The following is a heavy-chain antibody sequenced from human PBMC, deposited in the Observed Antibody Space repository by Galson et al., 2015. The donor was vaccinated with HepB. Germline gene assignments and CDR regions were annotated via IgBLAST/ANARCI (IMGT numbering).Heavy chain of an antibody. CDR1: GFTFSNAW. Sequence: SLRLSCAASGFTFSNAWMSWVRQAPGKGLEWVGRIKSKTDGGTTDYAAPVKGRFTISRDDSKNTLYLQMNSLKTEDTAVYYCTTDSSLKYSSSWYYRVDYLDYWGQGTLVTVSS. D-gene: IGHD6-13*01. V-gene: IGHV3-15*01. CDR3: TTDSSLKYSSSWYYRVDYLDY. J-gene: IGHJ4*02. CDR2: IKSKTDGGTT.